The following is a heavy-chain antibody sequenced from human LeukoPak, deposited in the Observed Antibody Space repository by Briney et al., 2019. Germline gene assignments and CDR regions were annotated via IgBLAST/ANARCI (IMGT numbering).Heavy chain of an antibody. CDR3: ARTTTVTTPSSGGYYMDV. D-gene: IGHD4-11*01. CDR2: INYSGST. J-gene: IGHJ6*03. Sequence: SETLSLTCTISGRSISSSSYYWGRLPQPPGKGLEWIGSINYSGSTYYNPSLKSRVTISVDTSKNQFSLKLSSVTAADTAVYYCARTTTVTTPSSGGYYMDVWGKGTTVTVSS. V-gene: IGHV4-39*01. CDR1: GRSISSSSYY.